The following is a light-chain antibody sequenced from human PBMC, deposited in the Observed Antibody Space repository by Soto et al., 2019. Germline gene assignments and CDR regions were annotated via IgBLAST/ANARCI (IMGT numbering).Light chain of an antibody. CDR1: QDITRW. Sequence: DIQMTQSPSSLSASVGDRVTITCRASQDITRWLAWYQQKPGKAPKLLIYKASTLKSGVPSRFSGSGSGTEFTLTISSLQPDDFATYYCQRYNSYSEAFGQGTKVDI. J-gene: IGKJ1*01. V-gene: IGKV1-5*03. CDR2: KAS. CDR3: QRYNSYSEA.